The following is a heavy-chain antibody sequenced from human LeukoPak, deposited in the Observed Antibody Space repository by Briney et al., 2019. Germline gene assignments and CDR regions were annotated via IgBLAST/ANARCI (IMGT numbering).Heavy chain of an antibody. CDR3: ARSGSGTPYFDY. CDR2: IYSGGST. Sequence: GGSLRLSCAASGFTVSSNYMSWVRQAPGKGLEWVSVIYSGGSTYYADSVKGRFTISRDNSKNTLYLQMNSLRTEDTAVYYCARSGSGTPYFDYWGQGTLVTVSS. J-gene: IGHJ4*02. CDR1: GFTVSSNY. D-gene: IGHD6-13*01. V-gene: IGHV3-53*05.